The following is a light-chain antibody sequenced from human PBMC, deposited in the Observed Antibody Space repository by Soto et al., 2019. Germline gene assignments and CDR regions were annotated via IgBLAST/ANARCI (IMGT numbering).Light chain of an antibody. V-gene: IGKV1-12*01. CDR3: PQANSFPWT. CDR1: QGISSW. Sequence: DIQMTQSPSSVSASVGDRVTITCRASQGISSWLAWYQHKPGKATKLLIYVASSLQSGVPSRFSGSGSGTDFTLNISSLQPEDFATYYCPQANSFPWTFGQGTKMEIK. J-gene: IGKJ1*01. CDR2: VAS.